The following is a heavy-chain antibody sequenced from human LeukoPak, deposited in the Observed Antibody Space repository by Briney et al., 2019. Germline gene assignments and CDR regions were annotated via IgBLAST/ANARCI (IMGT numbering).Heavy chain of an antibody. D-gene: IGHD6-13*01. Sequence: PGGSLRLSCAASGFTFSSYAMHWVRQAPGKGLEWVAVISYDGSNKYYADSVKGRFTISRDNSKNTLYLQMNSLRAEDTAVYYCAREIADSAYFDYWGQGTLVTVSS. CDR1: GFTFSSYA. J-gene: IGHJ4*02. CDR3: AREIADSAYFDY. V-gene: IGHV3-30-3*01. CDR2: ISYDGSNK.